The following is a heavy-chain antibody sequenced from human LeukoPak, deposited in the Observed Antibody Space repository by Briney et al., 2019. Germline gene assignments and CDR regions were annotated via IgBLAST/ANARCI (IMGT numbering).Heavy chain of an antibody. V-gene: IGHV1-8*01. CDR2: MNPNSGNT. CDR3: ARSRALGYCSSTSCLNFDY. Sequence: ASVKVSCKASGYTFTSYDINWVRQATGQGLEWMGWMNPNSGNTGYAQKFQGRVTMTRNTSISTAYMELSSLRSEDTAVYYCARSRALGYCSSTSCLNFDYWGQGTLVTVSS. J-gene: IGHJ4*02. D-gene: IGHD2-2*01. CDR1: GYTFTSYD.